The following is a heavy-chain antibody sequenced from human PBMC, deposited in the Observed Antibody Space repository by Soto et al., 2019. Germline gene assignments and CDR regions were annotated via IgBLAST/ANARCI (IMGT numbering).Heavy chain of an antibody. Sequence: SGKVCFKASGGPFSSYAISLVRQAPGQGLEWIPGIIPIFGTANYAQKFQGRVTITAYESTSTAYMELSSLRSEDTAVYYCARDYGFDYVWGSYRPRGDWFDPWGQGTMVTVSS. V-gene: IGHV1-69*13. CDR2: IIPIFGTA. CDR3: ARDYGFDYVWGSYRPRGDWFDP. CDR1: GGPFSSYA. D-gene: IGHD3-16*02. J-gene: IGHJ5*02.